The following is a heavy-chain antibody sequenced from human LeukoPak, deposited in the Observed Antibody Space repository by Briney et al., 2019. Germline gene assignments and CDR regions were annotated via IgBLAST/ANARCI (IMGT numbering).Heavy chain of an antibody. CDR1: GFTFRDYP. J-gene: IGHJ3*02. CDR3: ATDPGEWEPI. CDR2: IKSKTDGGTS. Sequence: PGGSLRLSCAASGFTFRDYPMSWFRQAPGKGPEWVGRIKSKTDGGTSDYAAPVQGRFTISRDDSKNTLYLEMNSLKIEDTAVYYCATDPGEWEPIWGQGTMVTVSS. D-gene: IGHD1-26*01. V-gene: IGHV3-15*01.